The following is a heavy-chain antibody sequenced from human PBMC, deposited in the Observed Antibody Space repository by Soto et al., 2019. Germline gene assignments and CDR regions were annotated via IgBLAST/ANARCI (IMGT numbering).Heavy chain of an antibody. CDR1: GYTLTELS. D-gene: IGHD4-17*01. CDR2: FDREDGET. J-gene: IGHJ4*02. V-gene: IGHV1-24*01. Sequence: ASVKVSCKVSGYTLTELSIHWVRQAPGKGLEWLGGFDREDGETFYALKFQGRVTVTEDTSTDTAYMELTSLRSEDTAVYYCSTGSGDYYRVYFDYWGQGTLVTVSS. CDR3: STGSGDYYRVYFDY.